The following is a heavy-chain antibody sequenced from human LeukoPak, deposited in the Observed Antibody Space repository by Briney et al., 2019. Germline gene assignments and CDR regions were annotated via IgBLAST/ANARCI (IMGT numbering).Heavy chain of an antibody. D-gene: IGHD6-19*01. CDR1: GFTFSKYW. CDR3: ATKQWLAPPPDS. Sequence: PGGSLRLSCAASGFTFSKYWMFWVRQAPGKGLESVSRINTDGTVTTYADSVKGGFTVSRDNANNTMFLQMNSVRDEDTAVYYCATKQWLAPPPDSWGQGTPVTVSS. V-gene: IGHV3-74*01. J-gene: IGHJ4*02. CDR2: INTDGTVT.